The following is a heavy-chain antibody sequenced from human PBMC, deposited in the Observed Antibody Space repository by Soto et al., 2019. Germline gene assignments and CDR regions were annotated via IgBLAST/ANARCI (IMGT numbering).Heavy chain of an antibody. J-gene: IGHJ4*02. CDR1: GGSISSGGYY. CDR3: ARSDYGDTPWSY. V-gene: IGHV4-31*03. CDR2: IYYSGST. Sequence: SETLSLTCTVSGGSISSGGYYWSWIRQHPGKGLEWIGYIYYSGSTYYNPSLKSRVTISVDTSKNQFSLKLSSVTAADTAVYYCARSDYGDTPWSYWGQGTLVTVSS. D-gene: IGHD4-17*01.